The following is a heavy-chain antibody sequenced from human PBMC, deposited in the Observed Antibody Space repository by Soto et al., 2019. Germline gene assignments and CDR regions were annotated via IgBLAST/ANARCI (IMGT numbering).Heavy chain of an antibody. CDR3: ARDSEGAFDI. D-gene: IGHD3-10*01. Sequence: QVQLVQSGAEVKKPGSSVKVSCKAPGGTFSSYAISWVRQAPGQGLEWMGGIIPIFGTANNAQKFEGRVTITADESTRTAYMELSSLRSEDMAVYYCARDSEGAFDIWGQGTMVTVSS. V-gene: IGHV1-69*01. J-gene: IGHJ3*02. CDR2: IIPIFGTA. CDR1: GGTFSSYA.